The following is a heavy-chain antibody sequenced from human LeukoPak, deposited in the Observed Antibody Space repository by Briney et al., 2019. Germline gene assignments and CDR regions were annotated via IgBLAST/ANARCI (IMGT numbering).Heavy chain of an antibody. D-gene: IGHD4-17*01. CDR1: EFTFSNNA. CDR3: AKDLQTTVTLHGYFDY. CDR2: ISGSGDTT. V-gene: IGHV3-23*01. Sequence: GGSLRLSCAASEFTFSNNAMSWVRQAPGKGLEWVSSISGSGDTTYYADSVKGRFTISRDNSKNTLYLQMNSLRAEDTAVYYCAKDLQTTVTLHGYFDYWGQGTLVTVSS. J-gene: IGHJ4*02.